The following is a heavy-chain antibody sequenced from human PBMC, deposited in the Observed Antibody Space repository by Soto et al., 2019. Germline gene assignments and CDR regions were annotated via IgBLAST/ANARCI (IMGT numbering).Heavy chain of an antibody. CDR3: ARARLTFAYGMDV. CDR1: GGPFNSGAYS. V-gene: IGHV4-61*08. Sequence: QVLLRESGPGLVKPTETLSLTCTVSGGPFNSGAYSWIWIRQPPGKGLEWIGSIYYTGSTSFNPSLKRRLTLSMDTSKNQFSLNLHSVTTADTAVYYCARARLTFAYGMDVWGQGATVTVPS. J-gene: IGHJ6*02. D-gene: IGHD3-16*01. CDR2: IYYTGST.